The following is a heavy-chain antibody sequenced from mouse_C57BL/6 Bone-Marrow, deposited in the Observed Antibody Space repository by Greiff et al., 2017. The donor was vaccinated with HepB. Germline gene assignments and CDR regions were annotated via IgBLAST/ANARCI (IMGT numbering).Heavy chain of an antibody. V-gene: IGHV1-55*01. Sequence: QVQLQQPGAELVKPGASVKMSCKASGYTFTSYWITWVKQRPGQGLVWIGDIYPGSGSTNYNEKFKSKATLTVDTSSSTAYMQLSSLTSEDSAVYYCAVYGSSYPRFDYWGQGTTLTVSS. CDR3: AVYGSSYPRFDY. J-gene: IGHJ2*01. D-gene: IGHD1-1*01. CDR2: IYPGSGST. CDR1: GYTFTSYW.